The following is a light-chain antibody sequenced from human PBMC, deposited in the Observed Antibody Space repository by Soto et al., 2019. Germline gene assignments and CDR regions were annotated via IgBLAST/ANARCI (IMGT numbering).Light chain of an antibody. CDR2: EVS. J-gene: IGLJ3*02. CDR3: SSYAGSNSWV. Sequence: QSVLTQPPSASGSPGQSVTISCTGTSTDVGGYNYVAWYQHHPGKAPKLIIYEVSKRPSGVPDRFSGSKSGNTAFLTVSGLQAEDEADYYCSSYAGSNSWVFGGGTKLTVL. V-gene: IGLV2-8*01. CDR1: STDVGGYNY.